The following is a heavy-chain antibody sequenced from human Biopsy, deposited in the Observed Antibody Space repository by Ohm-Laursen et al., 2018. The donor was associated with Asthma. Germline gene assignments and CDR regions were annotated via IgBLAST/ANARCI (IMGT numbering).Heavy chain of an antibody. Sequence: GSSVKVSCKAPGGTFSNFAISWVRQASGQGLEWLGGIMTVFGTTNYAQKFQGRVTITADESTSTAYMEVTSLRSEDTAIYYCARCQVGYSSGRSLLLKKIYYSGMDVWGQGTAVTVSS. D-gene: IGHD6-19*01. CDR1: GGTFSNFA. J-gene: IGHJ6*02. V-gene: IGHV1-69*01. CDR2: IMTVFGTT. CDR3: ARCQVGYSSGRSLLLKKIYYSGMDV.